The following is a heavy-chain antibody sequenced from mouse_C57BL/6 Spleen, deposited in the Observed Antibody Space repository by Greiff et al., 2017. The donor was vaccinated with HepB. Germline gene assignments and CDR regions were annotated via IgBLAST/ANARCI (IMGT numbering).Heavy chain of an antibody. CDR1: GFNIKDYY. Sequence: EVQLQQSGAELVRPGASVKLSCTASGFNIKDYYMHWVKQRPEQGLEWIGRIDPEDGDTEYAPKFQGKATMTADTSSNTAYLQLSSLTSEDTAVYYCTTEGYGNSAWFAYWGQGTLVTVSA. CDR3: TTEGYGNSAWFAY. V-gene: IGHV14-1*01. J-gene: IGHJ3*01. CDR2: IDPEDGDT. D-gene: IGHD2-1*01.